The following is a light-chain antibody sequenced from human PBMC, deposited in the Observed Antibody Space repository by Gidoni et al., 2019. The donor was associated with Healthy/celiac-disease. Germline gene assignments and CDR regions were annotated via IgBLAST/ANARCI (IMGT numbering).Light chain of an antibody. CDR2: DAS. CDR3: QQFNSYRYT. J-gene: IGKJ2*01. Sequence: AIQLTKSPSSLSASVGDRVTITCRASQGISSALAWYQQKPGKAPKLLIYDASSLESGVPSRFSGSGSGTDFTLTISSLQPEDFATYYCQQFNSYRYTFGQGTKLESK. CDR1: QGISSA. V-gene: IGKV1-13*02.